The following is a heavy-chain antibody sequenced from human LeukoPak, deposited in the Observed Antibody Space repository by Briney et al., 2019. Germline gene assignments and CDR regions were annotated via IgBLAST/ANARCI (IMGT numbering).Heavy chain of an antibody. CDR2: ISAYNGNT. Sequence: GASVKVSCKASGYTFTSYGISWVRQAPGQGLEGWISAYNGNTNYAQKLQGRVTMTTDTSTSTAYMELRSLRSDDTAVYYCARVVYGHYVGDYWGQGTLVTVSS. CDR3: ARVVYGHYVGDY. V-gene: IGHV1-18*04. J-gene: IGHJ4*02. D-gene: IGHD4-17*01. CDR1: GYTFTSYG.